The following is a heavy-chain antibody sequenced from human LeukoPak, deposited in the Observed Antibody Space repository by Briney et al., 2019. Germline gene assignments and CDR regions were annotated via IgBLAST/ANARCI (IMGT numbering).Heavy chain of an antibody. Sequence: ASVKVSCKASGYTFTSYGISWVRQAPGQGLEWMGWISAYNGNTNYAQKLQGRVTMTTDTPTSTAYMELRSLRSDDTAVYYCARDLLPYGSGSYYNNYYYYYGMDVWGQGTTVTVSS. J-gene: IGHJ6*02. CDR1: GYTFTSYG. CDR3: ARDLLPYGSGSYYNNYYYYYGMDV. D-gene: IGHD3-10*01. V-gene: IGHV1-18*01. CDR2: ISAYNGNT.